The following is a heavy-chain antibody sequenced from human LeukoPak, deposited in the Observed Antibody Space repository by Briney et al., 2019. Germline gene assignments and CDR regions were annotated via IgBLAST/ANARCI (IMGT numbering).Heavy chain of an antibody. CDR2: ISGSGDST. D-gene: IGHD3-22*01. J-gene: IGHJ4*02. CDR1: GFTFSTYA. V-gene: IGHV3-23*01. CDR3: ARDRGRYYDSRGFYWGYYFDS. Sequence: LSGGSLRLSCAASGFTFSTYAVTWVRQAPGKVLEWVSTISGSGDSTYYADSVKGRFTISRDNSKDTLYLQMSSVRVDDTAVYYCARDRGRYYDSRGFYWGYYFDSWGQGILVTVST.